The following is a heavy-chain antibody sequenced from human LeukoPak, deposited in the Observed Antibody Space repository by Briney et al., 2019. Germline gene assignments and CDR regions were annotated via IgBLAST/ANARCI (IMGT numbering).Heavy chain of an antibody. V-gene: IGHV3-30-3*01. CDR1: GFTFSSYA. CDR3: ASPSRTGAFDI. CDR2: ISYDGSNK. J-gene: IGHJ3*02. Sequence: GGSLRLSCAASGFTFSSYAMHWVRQAPGKGLEWVAVISYDGSNKYYADSVKGRFTISRDNSKNTLYLQMNSLGAEDTAAYYCASPSRTGAFDIWGQGTMVTVSS. D-gene: IGHD1-1*01.